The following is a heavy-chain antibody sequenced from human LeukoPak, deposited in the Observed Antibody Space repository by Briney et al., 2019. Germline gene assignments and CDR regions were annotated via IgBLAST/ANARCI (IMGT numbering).Heavy chain of an antibody. J-gene: IGHJ6*02. CDR1: GFTFRSYS. CDR2: INGDGSTT. V-gene: IGHV3-74*01. CDR3: GRDKKYGLDV. Sequence: GGSLRLSCAASGFTFRSYSMNWVRQAPGKGLEWVSHINGDGSTTTYADSVKGRFTISRDNAKNTVYLQMNSLRAEDTAVYYCGRDKKYGLDVWGQGTTVTVSS.